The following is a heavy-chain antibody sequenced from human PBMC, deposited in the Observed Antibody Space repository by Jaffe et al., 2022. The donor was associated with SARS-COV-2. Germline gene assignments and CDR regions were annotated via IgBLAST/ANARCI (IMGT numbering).Heavy chain of an antibody. CDR1: GGSISTSTYY. D-gene: IGHD1-26*01. J-gene: IGHJ5*02. CDR2: IYYTGST. CDR3: ARPRWDAENWFDP. Sequence: QLQLQESGPGLVKPSETLSLTCTVSGGSISTSTYYWGWIRQPPGKGLEWIGSIYYTGSTYYNPSLRGRVTISVDTSKNQFSLRLSSVTAADTAVYYCARPRWDAENWFDPWGQGTLVTVSS. V-gene: IGHV4-39*01.